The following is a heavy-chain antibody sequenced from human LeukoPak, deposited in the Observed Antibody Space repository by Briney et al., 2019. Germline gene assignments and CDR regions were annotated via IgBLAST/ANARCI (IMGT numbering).Heavy chain of an antibody. CDR2: IYHSGST. D-gene: IGHD3-9*01. V-gene: IGHV4-30-2*01. J-gene: IGHJ3*02. CDR1: GGSISSGGYY. Sequence: PSQTLSLTCTVSGGSISSGGYYWSWIRQPPGKGLEWIGYIYHSGSTYYNPSLKSRVTISVDTSKNQFSLKLSSVTAADTAVYYCARALLRYFDWLYKSDAFDIWGQGTMVTVSS. CDR3: ARALLRYFDWLYKSDAFDI.